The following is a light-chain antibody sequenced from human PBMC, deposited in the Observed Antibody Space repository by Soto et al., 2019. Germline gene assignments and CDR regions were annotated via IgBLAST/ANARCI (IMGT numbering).Light chain of an antibody. CDR1: QGIGSW. V-gene: IGKV1D-12*01. Sequence: DIQMTQSPFSVSASVGDRVTITCRASQGIGSWLAWYQQKPGKAPNLLIYAASSLQSGVPTRFSGSGSGTDFTLPISSLQPEDFATYYCQQADSFPLTFGGGTKVEIK. J-gene: IGKJ4*01. CDR3: QQADSFPLT. CDR2: AAS.